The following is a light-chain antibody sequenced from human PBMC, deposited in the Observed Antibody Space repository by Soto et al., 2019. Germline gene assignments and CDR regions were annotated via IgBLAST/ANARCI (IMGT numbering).Light chain of an antibody. V-gene: IGLV2-23*02. CDR1: SSDVGSYDL. CDR3: CSYEGSSTFVL. Sequence: QSALTQPASVSGSPGQSITISCTGTSSDVGSYDLVSWYQQHPGKGPKVIIDEVNTRPSGVSDRFSGSRSGNTASLTISGLQADDEADYYCCSYEGSSTFVLFGGGTKLTVL. CDR2: EVN. J-gene: IGLJ2*01.